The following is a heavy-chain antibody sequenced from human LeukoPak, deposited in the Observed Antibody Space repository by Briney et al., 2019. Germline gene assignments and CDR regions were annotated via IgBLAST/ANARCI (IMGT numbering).Heavy chain of an antibody. CDR3: AKQDYSNYVGPFDY. CDR2: ISWNSGSI. D-gene: IGHD4-11*01. CDR1: GFTFDDYA. J-gene: IGHJ4*02. V-gene: IGHV3-9*01. Sequence: GGSLRLSCAASGFTFDDYAMHWVRQAPGKGLEWVSGISWNSGSIGYADSVKGRFTISRDNAKNSLYLQMNSLRAEDTAVYYCAKQDYSNYVGPFDYWGQGTLVTVSS.